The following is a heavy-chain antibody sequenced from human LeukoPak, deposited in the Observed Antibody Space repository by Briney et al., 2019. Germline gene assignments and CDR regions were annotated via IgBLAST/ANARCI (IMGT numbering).Heavy chain of an antibody. CDR2: IYYSGST. CDR3: AREVSSATAGDWFDP. CDR1: GGSISSYY. V-gene: IGHV4-59*12. D-gene: IGHD6-25*01. Sequence: PSETLSLTCTVSGGSISSYYWSWIRQPPGKGLEWIGYIYYSGSTNYNPSLKSRVTISVDTSKNQFSLQLNSVTPEDTAVYYCAREVSSATAGDWFDPWGQGTLVTVSS. J-gene: IGHJ5*02.